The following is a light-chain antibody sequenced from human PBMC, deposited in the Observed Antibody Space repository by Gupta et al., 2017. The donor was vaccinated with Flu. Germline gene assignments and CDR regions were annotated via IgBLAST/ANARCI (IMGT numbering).Light chain of an antibody. V-gene: IGKV3-11*01. CDR2: DAS. Sequence: EIVLTQSPATLSLSPGESATLSCRASQSVSSYLAWYQQKPGQAPRLLIYDASNRATGIPARFSGSGSGTDFTLTISSLEPEDFAVYYCQQRSNWHPNSFGQGTKLEIK. J-gene: IGKJ2*03. CDR3: QQRSNWHPNS. CDR1: QSVSSY.